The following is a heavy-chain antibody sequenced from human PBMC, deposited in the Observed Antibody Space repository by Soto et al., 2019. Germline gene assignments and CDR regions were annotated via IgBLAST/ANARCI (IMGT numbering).Heavy chain of an antibody. J-gene: IGHJ3*02. CDR1: GGTFSSYA. CDR3: ARDRSSGYYLGAFDI. Sequence: SVKVSCKASGGTFSSYAISWVRQAPGQGLEWMGGIIPIFGTANYAQKFQGRVTITADESTSTAYMELSSLRSEDTDVYYCARDRSSGYYLGAFDIWGQGTMVTVSS. D-gene: IGHD3-22*01. V-gene: IGHV1-69*13. CDR2: IIPIFGTA.